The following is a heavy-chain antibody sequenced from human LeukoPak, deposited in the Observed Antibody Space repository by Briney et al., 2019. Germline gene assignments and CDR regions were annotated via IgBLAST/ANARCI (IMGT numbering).Heavy chain of an antibody. Sequence: PGGSLRLSCAASGFTFSSYGMSWVRQAPGKGLEWVSSISSSGGSTYYADSVKGRFTISRDNSKNTLYLQMNSLRAEDTAVHYCAKDDGSAYNLYSYYYYMDVWGRGTTVTISS. V-gene: IGHV3-23*01. CDR2: ISSSGGST. D-gene: IGHD3-22*01. CDR3: AKDDGSAYNLYSYYYYMDV. J-gene: IGHJ6*03. CDR1: GFTFSSYG.